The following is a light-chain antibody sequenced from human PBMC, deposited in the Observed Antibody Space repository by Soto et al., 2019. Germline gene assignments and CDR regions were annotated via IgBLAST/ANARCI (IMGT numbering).Light chain of an antibody. J-gene: IGKJ1*01. Sequence: IEMTQSPSTLSASVGDRVTITCRASQTIRRWLAWYQQRPGKAPKVLIYDASTLESGVPARFSGSGSETEFTLTISSLQPEDSATYYCQHYNSDPWTFGQGTKVEIK. CDR1: QTIRRW. CDR3: QHYNSDPWT. V-gene: IGKV1-5*01. CDR2: DAS.